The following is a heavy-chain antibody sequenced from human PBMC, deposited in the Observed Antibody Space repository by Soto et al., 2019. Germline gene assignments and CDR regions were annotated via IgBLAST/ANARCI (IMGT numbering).Heavy chain of an antibody. CDR2: FYNSGSG. V-gene: IGHV4-59*11. Sequence: QVQLQESGPGLVKPSETLSLTFTVSGGSISSHYWNWIRQPPGKGLEWIGYFYNSGSGDQNPSLKSRVTISGDTSKNQFSLKLTSVTAADTAVYYCARDKFSGYCSSSSCSSYGMDVWGQGTTVTVSS. CDR1: GGSISSHY. D-gene: IGHD2-2*01. CDR3: ARDKFSGYCSSSSCSSYGMDV. J-gene: IGHJ6*02.